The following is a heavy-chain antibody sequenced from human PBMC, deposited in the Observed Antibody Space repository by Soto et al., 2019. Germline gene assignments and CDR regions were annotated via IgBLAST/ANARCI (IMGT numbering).Heavy chain of an antibody. Sequence: ESGGGLVKPGGSLRLSCAASGFTFSGYSMNWVRLAPGKGLEWVSSISSSSKNIYYADSVKGRFTISRDNAKDLLYLQMNSLSAEDTAVYYCARDPSDLWEPDQYFQYWGQGTLVTVSS. J-gene: IGHJ1*01. CDR1: GFTFSGYS. CDR3: ARDPSDLWEPDQYFQY. V-gene: IGHV3-21*01. CDR2: ISSSSKNI. D-gene: IGHD1-26*01.